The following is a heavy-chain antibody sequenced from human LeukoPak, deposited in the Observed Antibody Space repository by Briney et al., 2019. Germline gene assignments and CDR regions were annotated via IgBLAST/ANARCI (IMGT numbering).Heavy chain of an antibody. J-gene: IGHJ4*02. CDR3: TTDSTRCSDGSCYSSTVDY. Sequence: GGSLRLSCAASGFTFSNAWMSWVRQAPGKGLEWVGRIKSKTDGGTTDYAAPVKGRFTISRDDSKNTLYLQMNSLKTEDTAVYYCTTDSTRCSDGSCYSSTVDYWGQGTLVTVSS. CDR2: IKSKTDGGTT. V-gene: IGHV3-15*01. CDR1: GFTFSNAW. D-gene: IGHD2-15*01.